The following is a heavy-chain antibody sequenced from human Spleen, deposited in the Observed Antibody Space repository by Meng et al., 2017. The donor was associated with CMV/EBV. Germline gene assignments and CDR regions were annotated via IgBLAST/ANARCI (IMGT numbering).Heavy chain of an antibody. J-gene: IGHJ6*02. CDR1: GYTFTDHY. Sequence: ASVKVSCKASGYTFTDHYLHWVRQAPGQGLEWMGWINPYSGVTNYAQKFQGRVTVTRDTSISTAYMELSRLRSEDTAVYYCAADQWVGSSPYYGMDVWGQGTTVTVSS. D-gene: IGHD2-15*01. CDR3: AADQWVGSSPYYGMDV. CDR2: INPYSGVT. V-gene: IGHV1-2*02.